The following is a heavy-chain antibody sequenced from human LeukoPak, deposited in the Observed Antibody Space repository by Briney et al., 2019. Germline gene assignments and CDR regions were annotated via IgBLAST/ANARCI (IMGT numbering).Heavy chain of an antibody. Sequence: GGSLRLSCTASGFTFSNYGIHWVRRAPGKGLEWVAVIWSDGRSADSAKGRFTISRDNSKNTVHLQMTGLRVEDTAVYYCASGSLWSGILEYWGQGTLVIVSS. CDR1: GFTFSNYG. J-gene: IGHJ4*02. D-gene: IGHD3-3*01. CDR3: ASGSLWSGILEY. CDR2: IWSDGR. V-gene: IGHV3-33*03.